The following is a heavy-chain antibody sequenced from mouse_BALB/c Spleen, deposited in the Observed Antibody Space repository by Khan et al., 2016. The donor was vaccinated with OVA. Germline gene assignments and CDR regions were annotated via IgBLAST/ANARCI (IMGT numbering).Heavy chain of an antibody. Sequence: VQLQESGPGLVKSSQSLSLTCTVTGFSINSDYAWNWIRQFPGNKLERIGLLSSSGSTNYNPALKSRISITPDTSNNQLFLLLNSVTTEDTTTNYCARDGYHYYYAIDYWGQGTSVTVSS. V-gene: IGHV3-2*02. J-gene: IGHJ4*01. CDR1: GFSINSDYA. CDR2: LSSSGST. CDR3: ARDGYHYYYAIDY. D-gene: IGHD2-2*01.